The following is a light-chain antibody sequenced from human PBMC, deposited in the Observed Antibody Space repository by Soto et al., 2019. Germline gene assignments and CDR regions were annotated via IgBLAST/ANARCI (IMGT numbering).Light chain of an antibody. J-gene: IGLJ2*01. CDR2: EGS. Sequence: QSALTQPASVSGSPGQSITICCAGTNNNVGISNLVSWYQQHPGKAPKLMIYEGSKRPSGVSNRFSGSKSGNTASLTISGLQAEDEADYFCCSYAGTTFVVFGGGTKLTVL. CDR1: NNNVGISNL. CDR3: CSYAGTTFVV. V-gene: IGLV2-23*01.